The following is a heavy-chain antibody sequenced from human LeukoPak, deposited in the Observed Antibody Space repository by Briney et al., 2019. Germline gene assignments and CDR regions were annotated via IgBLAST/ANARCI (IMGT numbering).Heavy chain of an antibody. CDR2: IIPIFGTA. J-gene: IGHJ4*02. Sequence: SVKVSCKASVGTCSSYAISWVRQAPGQGLEWIGGIIPIFGTANYAQKFQGRVTITTDESTSTAYMELSSLRSEDTAVYYCARSGSYYGNYFDYWGQGTLVTVSS. V-gene: IGHV1-69*05. CDR1: VGTCSSYA. D-gene: IGHD1-26*01. CDR3: ARSGSYYGNYFDY.